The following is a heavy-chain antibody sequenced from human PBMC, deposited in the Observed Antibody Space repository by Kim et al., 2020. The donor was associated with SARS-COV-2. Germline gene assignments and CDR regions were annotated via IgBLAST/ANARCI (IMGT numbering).Heavy chain of an antibody. Sequence: GGSLRLSCAASGFTFSSYSMNWVRQAPGKGLEWVSSISSSSSYIYYADSVKGRFTISRDNAKNSLYLQMNSLRAEDTAVYYCARPLGYCSGGSCYPSIGPIRTLAFDIWGQGTMVTVSS. D-gene: IGHD2-15*01. CDR2: ISSSSSYI. V-gene: IGHV3-21*01. J-gene: IGHJ3*02. CDR3: ARPLGYCSGGSCYPSIGPIRTLAFDI. CDR1: GFTFSSYS.